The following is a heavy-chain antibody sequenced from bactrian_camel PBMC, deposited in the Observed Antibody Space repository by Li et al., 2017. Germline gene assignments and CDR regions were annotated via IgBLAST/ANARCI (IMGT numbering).Heavy chain of an antibody. CDR3: APGLGGYWSFDY. J-gene: IGHJ6*01. Sequence: HVQLVESGGGLVQFGGSLILSCEASGFTFDMYWMYWVRQAPGKGLEWVSLVDSGGDITRYADSVKGRFTISRDNAKNTVYLQMNSLQPEDTAVYYCAPGLGGYWSFDYWGQGTQVTVS. CDR1: GFTFDMYW. V-gene: IGHV3S26*01. D-gene: IGHD2*01. CDR2: VDSGGDIT.